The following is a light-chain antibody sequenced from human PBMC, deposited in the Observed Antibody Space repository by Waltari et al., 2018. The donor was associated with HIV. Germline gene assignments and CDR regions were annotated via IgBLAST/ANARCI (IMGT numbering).Light chain of an antibody. V-gene: IGKV1-39*01. CDR2: AAS. J-gene: IGKJ2*01. Sequence: DIQMTQSPSSLSASVVDRVTITCRASQSISSYLNWYQQKPGKDPKLLIYAASSLQSGVPSRFSGSGSGTDFTLTISSLQPEDFATYYCQQSYSTPPDTFGQGTKLEIK. CDR1: QSISSY. CDR3: QQSYSTPPDT.